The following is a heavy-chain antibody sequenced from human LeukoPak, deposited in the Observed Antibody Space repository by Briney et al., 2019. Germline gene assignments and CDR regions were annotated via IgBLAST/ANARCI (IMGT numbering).Heavy chain of an antibody. V-gene: IGHV3-21*01. J-gene: IGHJ3*02. Sequence: GGSLRLSCAASGFTFSSYSMNWVRQAPGKGLEWVSSISSSSSYIYYADSVKGRFTISRDNAKKSMYLQMKSLRAEDTAVYYCARGGDNWNLARAFDIWGQGTMVTVSS. D-gene: IGHD1-20*01. CDR3: ARGGDNWNLARAFDI. CDR2: ISSSSSYI. CDR1: GFTFSSYS.